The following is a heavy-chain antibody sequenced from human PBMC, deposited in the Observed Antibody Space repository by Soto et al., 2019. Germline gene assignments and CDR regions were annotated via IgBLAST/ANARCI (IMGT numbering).Heavy chain of an antibody. Sequence: SETLSLTCTVSGGSISSSSYYWGWIRQPPGKGLEWIGSIYYSGSTYYNPSLKSRVTISVDTSKNQFSLKLSSVTAADTAVYYCASSGGSCYSCFDYWGQGTLVTVSS. CDR2: IYYSGST. D-gene: IGHD2-15*01. CDR1: GGSISSSSYY. J-gene: IGHJ4*02. CDR3: ASSGGSCYSCFDY. V-gene: IGHV4-39*01.